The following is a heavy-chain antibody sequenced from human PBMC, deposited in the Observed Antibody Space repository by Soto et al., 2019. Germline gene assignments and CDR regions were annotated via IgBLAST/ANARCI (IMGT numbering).Heavy chain of an antibody. Sequence: GESLKISCKGSGYSFTSYWISWVRQMPGKGLEWMGRIDPSDSYTNYSPSFQGHVTISADKSISTAYLQWSSLKASDSAMYYCARLTPTYYDFWSGPARGYYGMDVWGQGTTVTVSS. J-gene: IGHJ6*02. D-gene: IGHD3-3*01. CDR2: IDPSDSYT. CDR3: ARLTPTYYDFWSGPARGYYGMDV. CDR1: GYSFTSYW. V-gene: IGHV5-10-1*01.